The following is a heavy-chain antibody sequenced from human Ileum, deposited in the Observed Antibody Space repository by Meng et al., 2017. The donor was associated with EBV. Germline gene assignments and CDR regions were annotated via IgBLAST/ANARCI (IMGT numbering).Heavy chain of an antibody. CDR3: ARGQKGYFDL. CDR2: IYIRGRT. V-gene: IGHV4-30-4*01. Sequence: HVQQQESRARLVRPAQTLTLSLTGAGDSISSSSFYWSLVRQPPRKGLEWSGQIYIRGRTYYNPSLKSRITISVDTSKNQFSLKLSSVTAADTAVYYCARGQKGYFDLWGRGTLVTVSS. CDR1: GDSISSSSFY. J-gene: IGHJ2*01.